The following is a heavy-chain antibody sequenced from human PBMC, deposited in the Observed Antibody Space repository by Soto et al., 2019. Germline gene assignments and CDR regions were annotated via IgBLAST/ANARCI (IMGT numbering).Heavy chain of an antibody. Sequence: EVQLLESGGGLVQPGGSLRLSCAASGFTLSSYAMSWVRQAPGKGLEWVSGISGSGGSTYYADSVKGRFTISRDNSKNTMYLQMNSLRAEDTAVYYCAKDRVTVVGYDAFDIWGQGTMVTVSS. J-gene: IGHJ3*02. CDR2: ISGSGGST. V-gene: IGHV3-23*01. CDR3: AKDRVTVVGYDAFDI. D-gene: IGHD6-19*01. CDR1: GFTLSSYA.